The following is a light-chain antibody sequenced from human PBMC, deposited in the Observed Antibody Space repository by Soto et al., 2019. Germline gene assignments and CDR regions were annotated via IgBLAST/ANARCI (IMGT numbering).Light chain of an antibody. Sequence: DIQMTQAPPTLSASVGDVVTITCRASQSISTWLAWYQQKPGKVPKVLIYKASSLQSGVPPGFSGSGSGREFTLTISSLQPDDSATYYCKQYDRYWTFGQGTKVDNK. CDR1: QSISTW. J-gene: IGKJ1*01. CDR3: KQYDRYWT. V-gene: IGKV1-5*03. CDR2: KAS.